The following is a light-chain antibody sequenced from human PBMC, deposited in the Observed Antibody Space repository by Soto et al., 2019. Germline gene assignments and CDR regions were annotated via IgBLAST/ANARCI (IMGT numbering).Light chain of an antibody. CDR3: QQRSNWPLT. J-gene: IGKJ3*01. V-gene: IGKV3D-20*02. CDR1: QSVSSSY. Sequence: ILLTQSPDTLSLSPGERATLSCRASQSVSSSYLAWYQQKPGQAPRLLIYGASSRATGIPDRFSGSGSGTDFTLTISSLEPEDFAVYYCQQRSNWPLTFGPGTKVDIK. CDR2: GAS.